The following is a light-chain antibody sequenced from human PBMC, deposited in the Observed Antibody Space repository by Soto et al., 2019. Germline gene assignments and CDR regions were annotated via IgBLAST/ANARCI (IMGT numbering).Light chain of an antibody. V-gene: IGKV1-8*01. CDR1: QGISSY. J-gene: IGKJ5*01. CDR3: QQYYSYPL. Sequence: AIRMTQSPSSLSASTGDRVTITCQASQGISSYLAWYQQKPGKAPKLLIYAASTLQSGVPSRFSGSGSGTDFTLTISCLQSEDFATYYCQQYYSYPLFGQGTRLEIK. CDR2: AAS.